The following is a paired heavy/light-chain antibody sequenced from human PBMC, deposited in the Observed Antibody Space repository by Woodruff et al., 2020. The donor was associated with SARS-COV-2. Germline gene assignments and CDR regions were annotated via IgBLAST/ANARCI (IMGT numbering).Heavy chain of an antibody. CDR1: GYTFTSYY. J-gene: IGHJ4*02. D-gene: IGHD3-22*01. CDR2: INPSGGST. V-gene: IGHV1-46*03. CDR3: ARVHIDYYDSSGGFDY. Sequence: QVQLVQSGAEVKKPGASVKVSCKASGYTFTSYYMHWVRQAPGQGLEWMGIINPSGGSTSYAQKFQGRVTMTRDTSTSTVYMELSSLRSEDTAVYYCARVHIDYYDSSGGFDYWGQGTLVTVSS.
Light chain of an antibody. J-gene: IGKJ5*01. CDR2: AAS. CDR1: QGISNY. Sequence: DIQMTQSPSSLSASVGDRVTITCRASQGISNYLAWYQQKPGKVPKLLIYAASTLQSGVPSRFSGSGSGTDFTLTISSLQPEDVATYYCQKYNSAPFTFGQGTRLEIK. V-gene: IGKV1-27*01. CDR3: QKYNSAPFT.